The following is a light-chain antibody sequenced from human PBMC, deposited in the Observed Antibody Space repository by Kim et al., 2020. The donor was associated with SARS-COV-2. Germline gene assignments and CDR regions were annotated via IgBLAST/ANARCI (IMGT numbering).Light chain of an antibody. CDR1: GSNIGSDYV. CDR3: QSYDSNLRGAV. Sequence: RVTISCYGTGSNIGSDYVVHWYHQLPGAAPKVVIYSNDKRPSGVPDRFSGSQSGPSASLAITGLQPDDEGYYYCQSYDSNLRGAVFGGRTQLTVL. V-gene: IGLV1-40*01. CDR2: SND. J-gene: IGLJ3*02.